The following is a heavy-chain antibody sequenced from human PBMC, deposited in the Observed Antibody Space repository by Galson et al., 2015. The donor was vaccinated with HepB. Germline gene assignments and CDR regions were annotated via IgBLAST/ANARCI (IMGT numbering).Heavy chain of an antibody. D-gene: IGHD5/OR15-5a*01. J-gene: IGHJ4*02. CDR3: ARDLSLSYFDY. CDR2: IYHSGST. CDR1: GYSISSGYY. Sequence: ETLSLTCTVSGYSISSGYYWGWIRQPPGKGLEWIGSIYHSGSTYYNPSLKSRVTISVDTSKNQFSLKLSSVTAADTAVYYCARDLSLSYFDYWGQGTLVTVSS. V-gene: IGHV4-38-2*02.